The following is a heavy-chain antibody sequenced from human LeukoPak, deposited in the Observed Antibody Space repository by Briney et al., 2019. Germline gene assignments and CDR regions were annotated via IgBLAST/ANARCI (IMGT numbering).Heavy chain of an antibody. V-gene: IGHV1-8*01. J-gene: IGHJ4*02. D-gene: IGHD1-1*01. Sequence: ASVKVSCKASGYTFTSYDINWVRQATGQGLEWMGWMNPNSGNTGYAQKFQGRVTMTRNTSISTAYMELSSLRPEDTAVYYCARGHRKLADFRRAYDYWGQGTLVTVSS. CDR2: MNPNSGNT. CDR1: GYTFTSYD. CDR3: ARGHRKLADFRRAYDY.